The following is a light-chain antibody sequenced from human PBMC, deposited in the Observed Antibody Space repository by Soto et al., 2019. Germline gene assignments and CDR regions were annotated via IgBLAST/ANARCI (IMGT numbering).Light chain of an antibody. Sequence: QSVLTRPPSASGTPGQRVTISCSGSSSNIGRNTVNWYQQFPGTAPKLLIYSNDQRPSGVPDRFSASKSGTSASLAISGLQSEDEADYYCAAWYDSLNGAVFGTGTKVTVL. CDR1: SSNIGRNT. CDR2: SND. CDR3: AAWYDSLNGAV. V-gene: IGLV1-44*01. J-gene: IGLJ1*01.